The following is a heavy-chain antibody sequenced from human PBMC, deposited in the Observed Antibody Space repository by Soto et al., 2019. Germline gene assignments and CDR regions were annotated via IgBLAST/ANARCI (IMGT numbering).Heavy chain of an antibody. D-gene: IGHD2-2*01. J-gene: IGHJ5*02. V-gene: IGHV4-30-4*01. Sequence: SETLSLTCSVSGDYIHVGGYYWTWIRQRPGKGLEGMGYIYYTGKTYYNPSRESRLTMSVDRSKNQFSLRLTSVTAADTTVYFCGRDLTSNANCIDPWGQGTLVTVSS. CDR1: GDYIHVGGYY. CDR2: IYYTGKT. CDR3: GRDLTSNANCIDP.